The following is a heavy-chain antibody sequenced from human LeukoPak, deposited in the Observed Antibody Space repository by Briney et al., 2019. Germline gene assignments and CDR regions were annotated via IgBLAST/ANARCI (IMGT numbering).Heavy chain of an antibody. V-gene: IGHV4-59*01. D-gene: IGHD6-13*01. Sequence: SETLSLTCTVSGGSISSYYWSWIRQPPGKGLEWIGYIYYSGSTNYNPSLKSRVTISVDTPKNQFSLKLSSVTAADTAVYYCARVSPHSIAATSRYYFDYWGQGTLVTVSS. J-gene: IGHJ4*02. CDR1: GGSISSYY. CDR2: IYYSGST. CDR3: ARVSPHSIAATSRYYFDY.